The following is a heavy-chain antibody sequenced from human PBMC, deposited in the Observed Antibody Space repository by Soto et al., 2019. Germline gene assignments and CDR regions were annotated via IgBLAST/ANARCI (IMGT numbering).Heavy chain of an antibody. J-gene: IGHJ5*02. CDR2: IYHSGST. D-gene: IGHD3-10*02. CDR3: ARDLGSGRQYSWFDT. Sequence: QMHLQESGPGLVKPSETLYLRCTVSGDSFSRYYWSWIRQPPGKGLEWIGYIYHSGSTDYNPSLRSRVTLSVDMSKNQSALKLSSVTAADTGVYYCARDLGSGRQYSWFDTWGQGALVTVSS. V-gene: IGHV4-59*01. CDR1: GDSFSRYY.